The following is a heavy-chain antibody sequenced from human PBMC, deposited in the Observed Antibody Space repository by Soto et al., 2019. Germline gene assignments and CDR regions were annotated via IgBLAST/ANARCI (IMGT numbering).Heavy chain of an antibody. CDR2: SSAYNGNT. J-gene: IGHJ6*02. CDR1: GYTFTSYG. D-gene: IGHD1-26*01. V-gene: IGHV1-18*01. Sequence: QVQLVQSGAEVKKPGASVKVSCKASGYTFTSYGISWVRQAPGQGLEWMGWSSAYNGNTNYAQKLQGRVTMTTDTSTSTAYMELRSLRSDDTAVYYCARPHSVGATTSGLYDYYYGMDVWGQGTTVTVSS. CDR3: ARPHSVGATTSGLYDYYYGMDV.